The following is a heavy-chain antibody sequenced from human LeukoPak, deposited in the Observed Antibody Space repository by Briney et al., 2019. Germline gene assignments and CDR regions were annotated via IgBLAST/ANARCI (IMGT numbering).Heavy chain of an antibody. D-gene: IGHD4-17*01. CDR1: GGTFSSYA. V-gene: IGHV1-69*04. CDR3: AQGAGVPVKYYYYGMDV. J-gene: IGHJ6*02. Sequence: WASVKVSCKASGGTFSSYAISWVRQAPGQGLEWMGRIIPILGIANYAQKFQGRVTITADKSTSTAYMELSSLRSEDTAVYYCAQGAGVPVKYYYYGMDVWGQGTTVTVSS. CDR2: IIPILGIA.